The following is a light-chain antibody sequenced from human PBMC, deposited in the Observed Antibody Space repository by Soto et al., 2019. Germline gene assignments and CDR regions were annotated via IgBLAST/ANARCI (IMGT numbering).Light chain of an antibody. CDR1: QSVSSSY. Sequence: EIVLTQSPGTLSLSPGERATLSCRASQSVSSSYLAWYQQKPGQAPRLLIYGASSRATGIPDRFTGSGSGTDFTLTISRLEPEDSAVYYCQQYGGSPPTFGPGTKVEIK. CDR2: GAS. V-gene: IGKV3-20*01. CDR3: QQYGGSPPT. J-gene: IGKJ3*01.